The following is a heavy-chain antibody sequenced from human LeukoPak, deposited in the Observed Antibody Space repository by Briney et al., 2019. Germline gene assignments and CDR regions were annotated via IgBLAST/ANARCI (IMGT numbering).Heavy chain of an antibody. CDR2: ISAYNGNT. D-gene: IGHD3-9*01. CDR3: ARDERAYYDILTGYYSSYGMDV. J-gene: IGHJ6*02. CDR1: GGTFSSYA. Sequence: ASVKVSCKASGGTFSSYAISWVRQAPGQGLEWMGWISAYNGNTNYAQKLQGRVTMTTDTSTSTAYMELRSLRSDDTAVYYCARDERAYYDILTGYYSSYGMDVWGQGTTVTVSS. V-gene: IGHV1-18*01.